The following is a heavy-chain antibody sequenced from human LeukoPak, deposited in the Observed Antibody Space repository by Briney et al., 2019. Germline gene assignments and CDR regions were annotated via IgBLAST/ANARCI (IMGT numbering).Heavy chain of an antibody. Sequence: SETLSLTCTVFGSSINSVYSWGWIRQPPGKGLEWIGGIYHNGNTYYNSSLKSRVTISVHTSENQFSLKLSSVTAADTAVYYCASYKTYYDSSGNPFDYWGQGTLVTVSS. CDR1: GSSINSVYS. V-gene: IGHV4-38-2*02. CDR2: IYHNGNT. D-gene: IGHD3-22*01. CDR3: ASYKTYYDSSGNPFDY. J-gene: IGHJ4*02.